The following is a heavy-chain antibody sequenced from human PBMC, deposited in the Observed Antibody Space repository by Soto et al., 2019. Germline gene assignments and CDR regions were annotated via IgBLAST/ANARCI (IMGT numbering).Heavy chain of an antibody. J-gene: IGHJ4*02. CDR3: AREDGVVGSSSAFDH. CDR2: INGRSNYV. Sequence: EVQVVESGGGLVKPGGSLRLSCVFSGFTFSTYTMNWVRQAPGKGLEWVSSINGRSNYVYYADSVKGRFTISRDNGKNSLYLQMNRLRAEDTAIYYCAREDGVVGSSSAFDHWGQGTLVPVSS. D-gene: IGHD1-26*01. V-gene: IGHV3-21*01. CDR1: GFTFSTYT.